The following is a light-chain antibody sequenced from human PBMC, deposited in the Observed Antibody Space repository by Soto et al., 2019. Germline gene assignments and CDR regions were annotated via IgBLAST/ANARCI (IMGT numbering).Light chain of an antibody. Sequence: EIVLTQSPVTRSLSPGERATLSCRASQSVGSYLVWYQQKPGQAPRLLIFDASTRATDIPDRFSGSGSGTDFTLTISSLEPEDFAIYYCQQRSSWPTFGGGTRVEIK. CDR3: QQRSSWPT. CDR2: DAS. CDR1: QSVGSY. J-gene: IGKJ4*01. V-gene: IGKV3-11*01.